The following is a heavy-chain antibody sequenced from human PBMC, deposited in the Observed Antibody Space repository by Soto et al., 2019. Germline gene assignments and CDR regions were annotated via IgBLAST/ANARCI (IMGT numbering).Heavy chain of an antibody. J-gene: IGHJ4*02. V-gene: IGHV3-30*18. CDR3: AKDQASGQGSFDS. CDR2: ISYDGSNQ. CDR1: GFTFNIYG. Sequence: VKLVESGGGVVQPGGSLRLSCAASGFTFNIYGMHWVRQAPDKGLEWVALISYDGSNQYYADSVKGRFTISRDNSKNTLFLQMNNLRADDTAVYYCAKDQASGQGSFDSWGQGTLVTVSS.